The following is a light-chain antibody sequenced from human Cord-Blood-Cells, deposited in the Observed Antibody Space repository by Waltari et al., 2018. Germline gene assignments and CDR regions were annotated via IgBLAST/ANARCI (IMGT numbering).Light chain of an antibody. CDR1: SGINVGTYR. J-gene: IGLJ2*01. Sequence: QAVLTQPASLSASPGASASPTGTFLSGINVGTYRIYWHQQKPGSPPQYLLRYKSDSDKQQGSGVPSRFSGSKDASANAGILLISGLQSEDEADYYCMIWHSSAVVFGGGTKLTVL. CDR3: MIWHSSAVV. V-gene: IGLV5-45*01. CDR2: YKSDSDK.